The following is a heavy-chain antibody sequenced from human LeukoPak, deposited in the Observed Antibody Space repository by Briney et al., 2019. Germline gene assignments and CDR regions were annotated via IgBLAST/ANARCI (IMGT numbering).Heavy chain of an antibody. CDR1: GFTFSSYG. CDR2: IWYDGSNK. V-gene: IGHV3-33*06. Sequence: GRSLRLSCAASGFTFSSYGMHWVRQAPGKRLEWVAVIWYDGSNKYYADSVKGRFTISRDNSKNTLYLQMNSLRAEDTAVYYCAKDQYCTSTSCYVGYWGQGTLVTVSS. CDR3: AKDQYCTSTSCYVGY. J-gene: IGHJ4*02. D-gene: IGHD2-2*01.